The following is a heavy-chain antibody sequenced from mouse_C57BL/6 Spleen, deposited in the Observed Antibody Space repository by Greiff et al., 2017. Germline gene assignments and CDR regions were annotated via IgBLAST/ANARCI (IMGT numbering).Heavy chain of an antibody. V-gene: IGHV2-6*01. CDR1: GFSLTSYG. D-gene: IGHD1-1*01. J-gene: IGHJ3*01. Sequence: QVQLKESGPGLVAPSQSLSITCTVSGFSLTSYGVDWVRQSPGKGLEWLGVIWGVGSTHYNSALKSRLSISKDNSKSKVFLKMNSLQTGDTAMYYCARDPYYGSKGWFAYWGQGTLVTVSA. CDR3: ARDPYYGSKGWFAY. CDR2: IWGVGST.